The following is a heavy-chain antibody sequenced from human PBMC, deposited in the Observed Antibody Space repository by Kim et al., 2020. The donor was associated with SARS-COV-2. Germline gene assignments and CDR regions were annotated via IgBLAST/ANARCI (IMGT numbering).Heavy chain of an antibody. CDR3: ARDWRAPGRDATMDV. J-gene: IGHJ6*02. D-gene: IGHD3-10*01. V-gene: IGHV4-31*02. Sequence: PSLKSRVTISVDTSKNQFSRKLSSVTAADTAVYYCARDWRAPGRDATMDVWGQGTTVTVSS.